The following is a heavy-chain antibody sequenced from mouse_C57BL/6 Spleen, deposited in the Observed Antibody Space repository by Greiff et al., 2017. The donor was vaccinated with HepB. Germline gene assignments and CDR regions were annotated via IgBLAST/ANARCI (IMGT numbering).Heavy chain of an antibody. CDR1: GYTFTSYW. V-gene: IGHV1-55*01. CDR3: ARILPDYYAMDY. J-gene: IGHJ4*01. Sequence: QVQLKESGAELVKPGASVKMSCKASGYTFTSYWITWVKQRPGQGLEWIGDIYPGSGSTNYNEKFKSKATLTVDTSSSTAYMQLSSLTSEDSAVYYCARILPDYYAMDYWGQGTSVTVSS. CDR2: IYPGSGST.